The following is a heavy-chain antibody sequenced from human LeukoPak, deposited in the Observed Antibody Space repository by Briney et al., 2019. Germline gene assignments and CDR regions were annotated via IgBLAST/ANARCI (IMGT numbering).Heavy chain of an antibody. CDR2: IIPIFGTA. J-gene: IGHJ6*04. CDR1: GGTFSSYA. CDR3: ARGNDYVWGSYRYTIQVAAPYYYYYGMDV. Sequence: SVKVSCKASGGTFSSYAISWVRQAPGQGLEWRGGIIPIFGTANYAQKFQGRVTITADKSTSTAYMELSSLRSEDTAVYYCARGNDYVWGSYRYTIQVAAPYYYYYGMDVWGKGTTVTVSS. D-gene: IGHD3-16*02. V-gene: IGHV1-69*06.